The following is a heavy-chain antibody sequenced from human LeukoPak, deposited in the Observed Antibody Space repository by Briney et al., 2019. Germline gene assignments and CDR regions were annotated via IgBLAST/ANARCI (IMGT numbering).Heavy chain of an antibody. Sequence: GGSLRLSCAASGSTFSSYAMNWVRQAPGKGLEWVSRISDSGSTTYCADSVKGRCTISRDNSRNTLYLQMSSLRVEDTAVYYCAREFGSGSFDSWGQGTLVTVSS. V-gene: IGHV3-23*01. CDR3: AREFGSGSFDS. D-gene: IGHD3-10*01. J-gene: IGHJ4*02. CDR1: GSTFSSYA. CDR2: ISDSGSTT.